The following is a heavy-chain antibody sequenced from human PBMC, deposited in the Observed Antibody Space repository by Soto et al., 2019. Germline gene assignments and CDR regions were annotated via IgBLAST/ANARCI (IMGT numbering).Heavy chain of an antibody. CDR2: FSWNDDK. V-gene: IGHV2-5*01. Sequence: SGPTLVNPPQTLTLTFTFSGFSLNIPGASMGWIRQPPGKPLEWLALFSWNDDKHYSPSLKSRLAITKDTSKKQVVLTITNVDPVDTPTYFSTRRGYSNGPPEFCGRGPRVTVSS. CDR1: GFSLNIPGAS. D-gene: IGHD2-8*01. CDR3: TRRGYSNGPPEF. J-gene: IGHJ4*02.